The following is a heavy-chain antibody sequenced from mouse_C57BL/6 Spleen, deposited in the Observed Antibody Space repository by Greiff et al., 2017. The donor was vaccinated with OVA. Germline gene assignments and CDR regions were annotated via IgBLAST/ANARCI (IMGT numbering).Heavy chain of an antibody. V-gene: IGHV1-72*01. CDR1: GYTFTSYW. CDR2: IDPNRGGT. CDR3: ARPSSYGSSPGFAY. J-gene: IGHJ3*01. D-gene: IGHD1-1*01. Sequence: QVQLQQPGAELVKPGASVKLSCKASGYTFTSYWMHWVKQRPGRGLEWIGRIDPNRGGTKYNEKFKSKATLTLDKPSRTAYMQLSSMTSEDSAVYYCARPSSYGSSPGFAYWGQGTLVTVSA.